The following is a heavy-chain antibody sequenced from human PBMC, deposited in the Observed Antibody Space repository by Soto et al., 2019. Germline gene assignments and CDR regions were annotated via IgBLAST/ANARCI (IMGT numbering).Heavy chain of an antibody. CDR3: ARRQIPPPTRGAANARGGMDV. D-gene: IGHD6-13*01. V-gene: IGHV3-33*01. Sequence: QVQLVESGGGVVQPARSLRLSCAASGFTFNNYGMHWVRQAPGKGLEWLAVIWNDGSNNYYANTVKGRFTISRDNSKNTLYLQMSSLRAEDTAVYYCARRQIPPPTRGAANARGGMDVWGQGTTVTVSS. CDR1: GFTFNNYG. CDR2: IWNDGSNN. J-gene: IGHJ6*02.